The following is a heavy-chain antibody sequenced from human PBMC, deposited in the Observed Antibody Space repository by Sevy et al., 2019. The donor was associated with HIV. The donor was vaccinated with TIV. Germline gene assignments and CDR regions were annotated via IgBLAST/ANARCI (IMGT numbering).Heavy chain of an antibody. V-gene: IGHV3-7*01. J-gene: IGHJ4*02. CDR3: ARRYFDL. CDR1: GFSFTDFW. CDR2: INQDGSEM. Sequence: GGSLRLSCKASGFSFTDFWMQWVRQVPGKGPEWVANINQDGSEMYYVYSVKCRFTISRDNAASALYLQMHGLRAEDAATYFCARRYFDLWGQGTVVTVSS.